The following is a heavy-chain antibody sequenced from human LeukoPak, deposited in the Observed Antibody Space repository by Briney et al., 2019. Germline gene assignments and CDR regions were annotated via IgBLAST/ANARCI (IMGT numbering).Heavy chain of an antibody. CDR3: ASSSPAHDY. V-gene: IGHV4-38-2*01. J-gene: IGHJ4*02. CDR1: GYSISGGYY. Sequence: SETLSLTCAVSGYSISGGYYWGWIRQPPGKGLEWIGSIYHSGSAYYNPSLKSRVTISVDTSKSQFSLRLTSVTASDMAVYYCASSSPAHDYWGQGTLVTVSS. D-gene: IGHD2-2*01. CDR2: IYHSGSA.